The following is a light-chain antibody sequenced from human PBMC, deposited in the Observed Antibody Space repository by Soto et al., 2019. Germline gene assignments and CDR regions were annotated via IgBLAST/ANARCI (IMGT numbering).Light chain of an antibody. Sequence: EIVLTQSPATLSLSPGERATLSCRASQSVSSYLAFYQQKPGQAPSLLIYDASNRATGIPARFSGSGSGTDFTLTISSLEPEDFAVYYCQQRSNWPPTFGPGTKVDIK. CDR3: QQRSNWPPT. CDR2: DAS. V-gene: IGKV3-11*01. J-gene: IGKJ3*01. CDR1: QSVSSY.